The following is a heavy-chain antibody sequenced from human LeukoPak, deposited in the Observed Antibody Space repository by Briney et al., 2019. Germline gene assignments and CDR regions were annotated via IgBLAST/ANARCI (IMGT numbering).Heavy chain of an antibody. CDR1: GFTFKSYT. D-gene: IGHD3-22*01. J-gene: IGHJ4*02. CDR3: VRERGASSGYYWDY. V-gene: IGHV3-30-3*01. CDR2: ISYDGSNK. Sequence: PGRSLRLSCAASGFTFKSYTMHWVRQAPGKGLEWVAVISYDGSNKHYADSVKGRFTISRDNSKNTLYLQMNSLRAEDTAVYYCVRERGASSGYYWDYWGQGTLVTVSS.